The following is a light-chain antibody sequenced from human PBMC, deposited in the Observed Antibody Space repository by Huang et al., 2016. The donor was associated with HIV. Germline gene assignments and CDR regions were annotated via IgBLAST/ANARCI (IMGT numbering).Light chain of an antibody. Sequence: EIVLTQSPATLSFSPGERATLSCRASQSVSSYLAWYQQKPGQAPRLLIYDASNRATGIPARFSGSGSGTDFTLTISSLEPEDFALYYCQQRSNWPLTLGPGTKVDIK. V-gene: IGKV3-11*01. CDR3: QQRSNWPLT. J-gene: IGKJ3*01. CDR1: QSVSSY. CDR2: DAS.